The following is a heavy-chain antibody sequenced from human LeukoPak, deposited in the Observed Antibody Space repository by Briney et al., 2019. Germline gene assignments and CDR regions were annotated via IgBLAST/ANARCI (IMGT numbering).Heavy chain of an antibody. CDR3: AKLAAAGTAHYYFAY. J-gene: IGHJ4*02. V-gene: IGHV1-46*01. CDR1: GYTFTSYH. D-gene: IGHD6-13*01. CDR2: INPSGGST. Sequence: ASVKVSCKASGYTFTSYHMHWVRQAPGQGLEIMGIINPSGGSTTYAQKFQGRVTMTRDTSTSTVYMELSSLRSEDTAVYYCAKLAAAGTAHYYFAYWGQGTLVTVSS.